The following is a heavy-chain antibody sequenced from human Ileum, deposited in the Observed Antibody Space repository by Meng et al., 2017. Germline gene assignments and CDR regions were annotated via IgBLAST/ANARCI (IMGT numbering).Heavy chain of an antibody. J-gene: IGHJ4*02. V-gene: IGHV4-4*02. CDR1: GTW. D-gene: IGHD3-22*01. CDR3: ATSNDRDVYYLGY. CDR2: IFQSGRT. Sequence: QVWLGESGPRLVKPSGSLSLACAVSGTWWSWVRQPPGKGLEWIGEIFQSGRTNYNPSLKSRVTISIDKSKSQISLQLSAVTAADTAVYSCATSNDRDVYYLGYWGQGTLVTVSS.